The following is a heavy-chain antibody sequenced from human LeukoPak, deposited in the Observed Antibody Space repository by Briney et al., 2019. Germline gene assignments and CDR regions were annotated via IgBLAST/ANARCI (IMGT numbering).Heavy chain of an antibody. CDR2: ISSGGTYE. V-gene: IGHV3-30*01. CDR3: ARVSPYYYDSGSSGPHYFDN. J-gene: IGHJ4*02. CDR1: GFTFSNYA. Sequence: GGSLRLSCAASGFTFSNYAMHWVRQAPGKGLEWVSLISSGGTYEYYADSVKGRFTISRDNSKNTLYLQLNSLRAEDTAVYYCARVSPYYYDSGSSGPHYFDNWGQGTLVTVSS. D-gene: IGHD3-10*01.